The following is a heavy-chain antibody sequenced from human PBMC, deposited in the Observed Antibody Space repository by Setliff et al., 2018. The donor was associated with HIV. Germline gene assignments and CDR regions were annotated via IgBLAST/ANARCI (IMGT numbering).Heavy chain of an antibody. CDR1: GYTFTQSPD. D-gene: IGHD3-16*01. CDR2: INLVTGKT. V-gene: IGHV1-3*01. J-gene: IGHJ4*02. Sequence: ASVNVSCKTSGYTFTQSPDLHWVRQVPGQGPEWMGWINLVTGKTAYLQKFQGRVTITRDTSASTAFMEMSSLRSEETAVYFCASGGSGGQFDHWGQGTLVTVSS. CDR3: ASGGSGGQFDH.